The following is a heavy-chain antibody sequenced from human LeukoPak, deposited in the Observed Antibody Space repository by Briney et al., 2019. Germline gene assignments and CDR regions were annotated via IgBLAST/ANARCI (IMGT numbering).Heavy chain of an antibody. CDR2: ISSNGGST. CDR1: GFTFSSYA. V-gene: IGHV3-64*04. D-gene: IGHD3-22*01. Sequence: GGSLRLSCSASGFTFSSYAMHWVRQAPGKGLEYVSAISSNGGSTYYADSVKGRFTISRDNSKNTLYVQVNSLGTEDTAAYYCAKGSYYDSSGSFYFDYWGQGTLVTDSS. J-gene: IGHJ4*02. CDR3: AKGSYYDSSGSFYFDY.